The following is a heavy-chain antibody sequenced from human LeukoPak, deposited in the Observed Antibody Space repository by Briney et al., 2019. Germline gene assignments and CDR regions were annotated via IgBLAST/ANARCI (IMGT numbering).Heavy chain of an antibody. J-gene: IGHJ6*02. CDR1: GFTFSSYA. Sequence: PGGSLRLSCAASGFTFSSYAMSWVRQAPGKGLEWVSAISGSGGSTYYADSVKGRFTISRDNSKNTLYLQMNSLRAEDTAVYYCTGYSSSWPYYYYYGMDVWGQGTTVTVSS. CDR2: ISGSGGST. D-gene: IGHD6-13*01. V-gene: IGHV3-23*01. CDR3: TGYSSSWPYYYYYGMDV.